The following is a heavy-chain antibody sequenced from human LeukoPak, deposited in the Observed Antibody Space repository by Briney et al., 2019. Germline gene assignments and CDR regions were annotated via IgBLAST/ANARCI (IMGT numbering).Heavy chain of an antibody. Sequence: PGGSLRLSCAASGFTFDDYAMHWVRQAPGKGLEWVSGISWNSGSIGYADSVKGRFTISRDNAKNSLYLQMNSLRAEDTALYYCAKDVSSSWGRPLDYWGQGTLVTVSS. V-gene: IGHV3-9*01. CDR1: GFTFDDYA. CDR3: AKDVSSSWGRPLDY. J-gene: IGHJ4*02. CDR2: ISWNSGSI. D-gene: IGHD6-13*01.